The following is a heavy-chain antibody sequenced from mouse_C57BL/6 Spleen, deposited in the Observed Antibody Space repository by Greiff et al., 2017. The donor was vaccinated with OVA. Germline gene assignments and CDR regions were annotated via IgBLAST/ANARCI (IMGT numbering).Heavy chain of an antibody. D-gene: IGHD2-3*01. CDR3: ARDDGYDYYAMDY. V-gene: IGHV5-6*01. J-gene: IGHJ4*01. CDR1: GFTFSSYG. CDR2: ISSGGSYT. Sequence: EVQRVESGGDLVKPGGSLKLSCAASGFTFSSYGMSWVRQTPDKRLEWVATISSGGSYTYYPDSVKGRFTISRDNAKNTLYLQMSSLKSEDTAMYYCARDDGYDYYAMDYWGQGTSVTVSS.